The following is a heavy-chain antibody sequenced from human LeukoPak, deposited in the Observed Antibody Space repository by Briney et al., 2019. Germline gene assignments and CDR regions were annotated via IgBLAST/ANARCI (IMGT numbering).Heavy chain of an antibody. CDR3: ASGYSSSWYPTLGYYYGMDV. D-gene: IGHD6-13*01. CDR2: IYYSGST. Sequence: SETLSLTCTASGGSISSYYWSWIRQPPGKGLEWIGYIYYSGSTNYNPSLKSRVTISVDTSKNQFSLKLSSVTAADTAVYYCASGYSSSWYPTLGYYYGMDVWGQGTTVTVSS. CDR1: GGSISSYY. J-gene: IGHJ6*02. V-gene: IGHV4-59*01.